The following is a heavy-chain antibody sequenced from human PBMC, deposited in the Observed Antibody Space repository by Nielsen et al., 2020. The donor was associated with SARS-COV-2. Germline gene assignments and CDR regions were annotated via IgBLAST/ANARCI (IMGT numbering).Heavy chain of an antibody. Sequence: SETLSLPCAVYGGSFSGYYWSWIRQPPGKGLEWIGEINHSGSTKYNPSLKSRVTVSVDTSKNQFSLKLSSVNAADTAVYYCARVVETMVRGVIIPYYYYGMDVWGQGTTVTVSS. CDR1: GGSFSGYY. V-gene: IGHV4-34*01. D-gene: IGHD3-10*01. J-gene: IGHJ6*02. CDR3: ARVVETMVRGVIIPYYYYGMDV. CDR2: INHSGST.